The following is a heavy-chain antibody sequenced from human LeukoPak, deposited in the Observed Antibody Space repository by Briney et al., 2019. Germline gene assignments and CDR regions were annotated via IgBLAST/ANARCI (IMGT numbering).Heavy chain of an antibody. Sequence: GGSLRLSCAASGFTFSSYSMNWVRQAPGKGLEWVSSISSSSSYIYYADSVTGRFTISRDNAKNSLYLQMNSLRAEDTAVYYCARDVSALLGLLDYWGQGTLVTVSS. CDR3: ARDVSALLGLLDY. V-gene: IGHV3-21*01. J-gene: IGHJ4*02. D-gene: IGHD2-21*02. CDR2: ISSSSSYI. CDR1: GFTFSSYS.